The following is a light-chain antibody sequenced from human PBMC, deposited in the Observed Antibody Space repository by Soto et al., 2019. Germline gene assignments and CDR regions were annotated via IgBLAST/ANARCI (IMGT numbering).Light chain of an antibody. CDR3: QQYNNWPAGT. CDR2: GAS. Sequence: EIVMTQSPATLSVSPGERATLSCRASQSVSSNLAWYQQKPGQAPRLLIYGASTRATGIPARFSGSGSGTEFTLTISSLQSEAFAVYYCQQYNNWPAGTFGQGTKVEIK. J-gene: IGKJ1*01. CDR1: QSVSSN. V-gene: IGKV3-15*01.